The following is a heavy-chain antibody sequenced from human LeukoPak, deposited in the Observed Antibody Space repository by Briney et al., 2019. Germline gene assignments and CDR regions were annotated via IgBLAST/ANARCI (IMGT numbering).Heavy chain of an antibody. J-gene: IGHJ4*02. Sequence: GGSLRLSCAASGSYWMHWVRQAPGKGLVWVSHINSDGSWTSYADSVKGRFTISRDNSKNTLYLQMNSLRAEDTAVYYCAKGTRTTSGTSFDYWGQGSLVSVSS. V-gene: IGHV3-74*01. D-gene: IGHD6-13*01. CDR1: GSYW. CDR3: AKGTRTTSGTSFDY. CDR2: INSDGSWT.